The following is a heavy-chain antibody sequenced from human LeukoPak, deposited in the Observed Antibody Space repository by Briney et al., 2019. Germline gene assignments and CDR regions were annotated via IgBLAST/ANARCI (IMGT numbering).Heavy chain of an antibody. CDR3: ARGALRYSDY. J-gene: IGHJ4*02. V-gene: IGHV3-48*02. CDR2: ISSSSSAI. Sequence: GGSLRLSCAASGFTFSSYTMNWVRQAPGKGLEWVSSISSSSSAIYYAASVKGRFTISRDNAKNSLYLQMNSLRDEDTAVYYCARGALRYSDYWGQGALVAVSS. CDR1: GFTFSSYT. D-gene: IGHD3-9*01.